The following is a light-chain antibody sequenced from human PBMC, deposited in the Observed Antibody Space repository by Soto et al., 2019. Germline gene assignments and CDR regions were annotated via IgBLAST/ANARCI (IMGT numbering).Light chain of an antibody. CDR1: SSDVGGYNF. CDR2: DVT. Sequence: QSALTQPRSVSGSPGQSVTISCTGSSSDVGGYNFVSWYQQHPGKAPKLMIYDVTKRPSGVPDRFSGSKSGNTASLTISGLHTEDEADYFCCSYVATYSVVFGTGTKLTVL. V-gene: IGLV2-11*01. CDR3: CSYVATYSVV. J-gene: IGLJ1*01.